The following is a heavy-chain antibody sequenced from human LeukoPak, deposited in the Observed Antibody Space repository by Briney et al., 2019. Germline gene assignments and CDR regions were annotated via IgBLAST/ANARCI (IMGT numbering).Heavy chain of an antibody. CDR1: GYTFTSYY. D-gene: IGHD1-14*01. CDR3: ARGAPENPGPDAFDI. V-gene: IGHV1-46*01. J-gene: IGHJ3*02. CDR2: INPSGGST. Sequence: GASVKVSCKASGYTFTSYYMHWVRQAPGQGLEWMGIINPSGGSTSYAQKFQGRVTMTRDISTSTVYMELSSLRSEDTAVYYCARGAPENPGPDAFDIWGQGTMVTVSS.